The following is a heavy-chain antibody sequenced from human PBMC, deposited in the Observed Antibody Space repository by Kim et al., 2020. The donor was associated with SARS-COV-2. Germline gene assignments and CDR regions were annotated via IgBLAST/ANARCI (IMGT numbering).Heavy chain of an antibody. V-gene: IGHV3-73*01. J-gene: IGHJ3*02. CDR3: TRVSGTTLACWDAYDI. CDR2: IRSKANSYET. CDR1: GFSFSDSA. D-gene: IGHD1-1*01. Sequence: GGSLRLSCAASGFSFSDSAMHWVRQASGKGLEWVGRIRSKANSYETTYAASVKGRFTISRDDSKNAAYLQMNSLKTEDTAVYYCTRVSGTTLACWDAYDIWGQGTKVTGSS.